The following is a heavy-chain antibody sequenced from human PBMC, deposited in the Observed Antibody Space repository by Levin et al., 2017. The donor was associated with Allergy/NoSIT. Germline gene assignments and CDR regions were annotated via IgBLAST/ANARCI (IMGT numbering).Heavy chain of an antibody. CDR2: SRSKANRYST. D-gene: IGHD2-21*02. Sequence: GGSLRLSCAASGFTFSDYYMDWVRQAPGKGLEWIGRSRSKANRYSTEFAASVKGRFTISRDDSKNSVDLQMNSLKTEDTALYYCTRRGGDTGGASDYWGQGTLVTVSS. CDR1: GFTFSDYY. V-gene: IGHV3-72*01. CDR3: TRRGGDTGGASDY. J-gene: IGHJ4*02.